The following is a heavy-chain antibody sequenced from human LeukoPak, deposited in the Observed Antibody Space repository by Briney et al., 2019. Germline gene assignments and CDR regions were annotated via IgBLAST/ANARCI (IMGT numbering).Heavy chain of an antibody. CDR1: GFTFSSYA. CDR3: ARRRYNWNAIDY. Sequence: PGGSLRLSCAASGFTFSSYAMSWVRQAPGKGLEWVSVISGSGGNTYYADSVKGRFTISRDNSKNTLYLQMNSLRAEDTAVYYCARRRYNWNAIDYWGQGTLVTVSS. CDR2: ISGSGGNT. J-gene: IGHJ4*02. V-gene: IGHV3-23*01. D-gene: IGHD1-20*01.